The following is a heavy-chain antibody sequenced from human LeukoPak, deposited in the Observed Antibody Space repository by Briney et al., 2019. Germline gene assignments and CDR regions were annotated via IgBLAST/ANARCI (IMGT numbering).Heavy chain of an antibody. Sequence: SETLSLTCAVSGVSISSGGYSWSWIRQPPGKGLEWIGYIYHSGSTYYNPSLKSRVTISVDRSKNQFSLKLSSVTAADTAVYYCARGGRADAFDIWGQGTMVTVSS. V-gene: IGHV4-30-2*01. CDR2: IYHSGST. J-gene: IGHJ3*02. CDR3: ARGGRADAFDI. CDR1: GVSISSGGYS.